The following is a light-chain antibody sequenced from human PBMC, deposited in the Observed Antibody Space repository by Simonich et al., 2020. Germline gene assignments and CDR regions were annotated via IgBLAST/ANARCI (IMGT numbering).Light chain of an antibody. CDR2: GAS. CDR1: QCVSSN. J-gene: IGKJ2*01. V-gene: IGKV3-15*01. Sequence: EIVMTQSPATLSVSPGERATLSCRASQCVSSNLAWYQQKPGQAPRRPIYGASTRATGIPARFSGSGSGTECTLTISSMQSEDFAVYYCQQYNNWPPYTFGQGTKLEIK. CDR3: QQYNNWPPYT.